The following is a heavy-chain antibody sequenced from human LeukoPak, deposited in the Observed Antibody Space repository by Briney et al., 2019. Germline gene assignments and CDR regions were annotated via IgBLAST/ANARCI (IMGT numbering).Heavy chain of an antibody. D-gene: IGHD5-18*01. CDR1: GYTFTSYY. Sequence: ASVKVSCKASGYTFTSYYMHWVRQAPGQGLEGMGIINPSGGSTSYAQKFQGRVTMTRDTSTSTVYMELSSLSSEDTAVYSCARGPPAMVDYFDYWGQGTLVTVSS. V-gene: IGHV1-46*01. J-gene: IGHJ4*02. CDR2: INPSGGST. CDR3: ARGPPAMVDYFDY.